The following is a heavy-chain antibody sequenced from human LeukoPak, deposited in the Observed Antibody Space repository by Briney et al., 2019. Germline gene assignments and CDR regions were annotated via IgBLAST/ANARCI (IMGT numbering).Heavy chain of an antibody. V-gene: IGHV3-74*01. CDR3: ASAEGYCSSTSCLGGSFDI. CDR2: INTDGSST. CDR1: GFTFSSYW. J-gene: IGHJ3*02. Sequence: GGSLRLSCAASGFTFSSYWMHWVRQAPGKGLVWVSRINTDGSSTSYADSAKGRFTISRDNAKNTLYLQMNSLRAEDTAVYYCASAEGYCSSTSCLGGSFDIWGQGTMVTVSS. D-gene: IGHD2-2*01.